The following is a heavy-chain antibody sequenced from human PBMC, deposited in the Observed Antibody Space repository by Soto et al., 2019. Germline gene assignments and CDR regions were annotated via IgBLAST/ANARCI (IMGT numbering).Heavy chain of an antibody. J-gene: IGHJ5*02. CDR2: IIPIFGTA. CDR3: AREGAGVAVAGWFDP. D-gene: IGHD6-19*01. Sequence: SVKVSCKASGGTFSSYAISWVRQAPGQGLEWMGGIIPIFGTANYAQKFQGRVTITADESTSTAYMELSRLRSDDTAVYYCAREGAGVAVAGWFDPWGQGTLVTVSS. CDR1: GGTFSSYA. V-gene: IGHV1-69*13.